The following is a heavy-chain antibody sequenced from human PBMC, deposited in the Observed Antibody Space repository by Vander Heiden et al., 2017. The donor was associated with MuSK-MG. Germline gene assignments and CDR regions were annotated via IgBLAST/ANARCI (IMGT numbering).Heavy chain of an antibody. D-gene: IGHD6-19*01. J-gene: IGHJ4*02. Sequence: EVQLLESGGGLVQPGGSLRLSCAASGFPSSSYAMSWVGQARGKGLEWVSAISGSGGSTYYADSVKGRFTISRDNSKNTLYLQMNSLRAEDTAVYYCAKAAQAGGVAGYWGQGTLVTVSS. V-gene: IGHV3-23*01. CDR3: AKAAQAGGVAGY. CDR2: ISGSGGST. CDR1: GFPSSSYA.